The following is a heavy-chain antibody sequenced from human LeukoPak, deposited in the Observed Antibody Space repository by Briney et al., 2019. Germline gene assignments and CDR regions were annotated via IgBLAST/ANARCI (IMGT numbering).Heavy chain of an antibody. Sequence: GGSLRLSCAASGFTFSSYAMSWVRQAPGKGLEWVSAISGSGGSTYYADSVKGRFTISRDNSKNTLYLQMNSLRAEDTAVYYCAKDSAVAGTPWDAFDIWGQGTMVTVSS. J-gene: IGHJ3*02. CDR1: GFTFSSYA. CDR2: ISGSGGST. D-gene: IGHD6-19*01. V-gene: IGHV3-23*01. CDR3: AKDSAVAGTPWDAFDI.